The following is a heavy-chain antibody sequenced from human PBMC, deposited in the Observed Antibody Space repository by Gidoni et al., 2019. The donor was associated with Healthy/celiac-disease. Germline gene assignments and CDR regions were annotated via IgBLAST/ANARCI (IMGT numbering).Heavy chain of an antibody. CDR2: ISGRGGST. J-gene: IGHJ4*02. Sequence: EVQLLASGGGLVQPGGSLRLSCAASGFTFSSYAMSWVRQATGKGLEWVSAISGRGGSTYYADSVKGRFTISRDNSKNTLYLQMNSLRAEDTAVDYCAKYDGDSPTFDYWGQGTLVTVSS. CDR3: AKYDGDSPTFDY. V-gene: IGHV3-23*01. CDR1: GFTFSSYA. D-gene: IGHD4-17*01.